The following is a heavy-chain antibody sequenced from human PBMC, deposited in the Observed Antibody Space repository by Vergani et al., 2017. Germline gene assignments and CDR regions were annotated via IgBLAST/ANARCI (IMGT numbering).Heavy chain of an antibody. CDR1: GGSISTNNW. Sequence: QVQLQESGPGLVKPPGTLSLTCAVSGGSISTNNWWSWVRQPPGKGLEWIGEIYHSGNTNYNPSLKSRVTISVDKSKSQFSLKLSSVTAADTAVYYCTRHWAVVAANNWFDPWGQGTLVTVSS. J-gene: IGHJ5*02. CDR2: IYHSGNT. CDR3: TRHWAVVAANNWFDP. D-gene: IGHD2-15*01. V-gene: IGHV4-4*03.